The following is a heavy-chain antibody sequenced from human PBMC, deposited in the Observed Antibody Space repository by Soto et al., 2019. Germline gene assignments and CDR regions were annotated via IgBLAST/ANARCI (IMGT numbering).Heavy chain of an antibody. D-gene: IGHD3-22*01. CDR2: IIPIFGTG. CDR1: GGIFSNYV. J-gene: IGHJ4*02. CDR3: ARRYYNSSGYFDY. Sequence: QVQLVQSGAEVKKPGSSVKVACKASGGIFSNYVLNWVRQAPGQGLEWMGGIIPIFGTGNYAQKFQGRVTITADESTTTASMELRGLRSEDTAVYYCARRYYNSSGYFDYRGQGTLVTVSS. V-gene: IGHV1-69*01.